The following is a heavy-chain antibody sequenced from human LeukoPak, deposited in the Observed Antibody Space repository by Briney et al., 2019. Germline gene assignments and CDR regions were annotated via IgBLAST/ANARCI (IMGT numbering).Heavy chain of an antibody. CDR2: ISWNSGSI. CDR1: GFTFVDYA. J-gene: IGHJ4*02. CDR3: AKDITVGRITMVRGVIRPSCFDY. V-gene: IGHV3-9*01. D-gene: IGHD3-10*01. Sequence: GGSLRLSCAASGFTFVDYAMHWVRQAPGKGLEWVSGISWNSGSIGYADSVKGRFTISRDNAKNSLYLQMNSLRAEDTALYYCAKDITVGRITMVRGVIRPSCFDYWGQGTLVTVSS.